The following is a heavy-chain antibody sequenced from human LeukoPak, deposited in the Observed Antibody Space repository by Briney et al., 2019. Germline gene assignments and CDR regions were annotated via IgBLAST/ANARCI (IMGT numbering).Heavy chain of an antibody. V-gene: IGHV3-11*03. CDR3: ANGYSGSYWGPNYFDY. D-gene: IGHD1-26*01. J-gene: IGHJ4*02. Sequence: GRFTISRDNAKNSLYLQMNSLRAEDTAVYYCANGYSGSYWGPNYFDYWGQGTLVTVSS.